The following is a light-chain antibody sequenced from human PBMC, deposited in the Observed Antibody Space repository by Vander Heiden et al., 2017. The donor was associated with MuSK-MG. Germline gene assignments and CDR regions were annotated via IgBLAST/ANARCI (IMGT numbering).Light chain of an antibody. V-gene: IGKV1-39*01. J-gene: IGKJ1*01. CDR2: AAS. Sequence: DTHMTQFPSSLSASVGDRVTLTCRARQTIRNYLNWYQQKPGKAPKLLIYAASSLQSGVPSRFSGSGSGTEFTLTINSLQAEDFAAYFCLQSFSTPRTLGQGTNV. CDR3: LQSFSTPRT. CDR1: QTIRNY.